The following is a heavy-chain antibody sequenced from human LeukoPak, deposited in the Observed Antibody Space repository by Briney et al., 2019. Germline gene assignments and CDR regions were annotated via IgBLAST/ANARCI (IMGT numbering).Heavy chain of an antibody. V-gene: IGHV3-64*02. CDR3: ARGGGKNTTLVWAFDY. J-gene: IGHJ4*02. CDR2: ISTNGGST. D-gene: IGHD5-18*01. CDR1: GFTFSSYS. Sequence: GGSLRLSCAASGFTFSSYSMNWVRQAPGKGLEYVSGISTNGGSTYYADSVTGRFTISRDNSKNTLFLQMGSLRPEDMAVYYCARGGGKNTTLVWAFDYWGQGTLVTVSS.